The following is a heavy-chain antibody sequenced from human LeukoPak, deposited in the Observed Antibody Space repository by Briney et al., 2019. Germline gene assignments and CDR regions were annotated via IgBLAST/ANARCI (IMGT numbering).Heavy chain of an antibody. V-gene: IGHV4-61*01. D-gene: IGHD5-18*01. J-gene: IGHJ5*02. CDR3: ARDGYSYGYGWFDP. CDR2: IDYSGST. Sequence: SETLSLTCTVSGGSVSGGSYSWSWIRQPPGKGLEWIGYIDYSGSTNYNPSLKSRVTISVDMSKNQFSLKLSSVTAADTAVYYCARDGYSYGYGWFDPWGQGTLVTVSS. CDR1: GGSVSGGSYS.